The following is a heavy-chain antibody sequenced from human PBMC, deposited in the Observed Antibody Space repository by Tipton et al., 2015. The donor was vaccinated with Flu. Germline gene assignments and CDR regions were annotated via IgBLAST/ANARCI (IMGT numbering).Heavy chain of an antibody. CDR3: ARERIGSRGWFDP. CDR1: GFTFSSYA. V-gene: IGHV3-23*01. D-gene: IGHD2/OR15-2a*01. CDR2: ISGSGGST. Sequence: SLRLSCAASGFTFSSYAMSWVRQAPGKGLEWVSAISGSGGSTYYADSVKGRFTISRDNSKNTLYLQMNSLRAEGTAVYYCARERIGSRGWFDPWGQGTLVTVSS. J-gene: IGHJ5*02.